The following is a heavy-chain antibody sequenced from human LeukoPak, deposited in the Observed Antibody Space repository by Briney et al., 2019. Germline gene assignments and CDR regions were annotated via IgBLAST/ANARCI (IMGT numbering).Heavy chain of an antibody. Sequence: PGGSLRLSCAASGFTFSSYTMNWVRQARGKGLEWVSSIAGSSGYISYADSVKGRFTISRDNAKKSLYLQMTSLTAEDTAVYYCARDRGAYCGGDCYLGFDYWGRGTLVTVSS. CDR3: ARDRGAYCGGDCYLGFDY. V-gene: IGHV3-21*01. CDR1: GFTFSSYT. D-gene: IGHD2-21*02. CDR2: IAGSSGYI. J-gene: IGHJ4*01.